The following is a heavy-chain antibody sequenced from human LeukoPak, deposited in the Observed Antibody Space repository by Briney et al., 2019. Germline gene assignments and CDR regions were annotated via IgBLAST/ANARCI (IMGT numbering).Heavy chain of an antibody. V-gene: IGHV3-64D*06. CDR1: GFTFSGYA. Sequence: PGGSLILSCSASGFTFSGYAMHWVRQAPGKGLEYVSGIPSNGGTTYYADSVKGRFTISRDNSKNTLYLQMSSLRAEDTAVYFCVRDRVVVTATFDCWGQGTLVTVSS. CDR3: VRDRVVVTATFDC. J-gene: IGHJ4*02. CDR2: IPSNGGTT. D-gene: IGHD2-21*02.